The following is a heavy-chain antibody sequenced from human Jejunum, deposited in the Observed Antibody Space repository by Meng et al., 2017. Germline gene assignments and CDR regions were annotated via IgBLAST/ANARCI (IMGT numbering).Heavy chain of an antibody. J-gene: IGHJ4*02. CDR2: IYHTGSP. CDR3: ARMDSAVHYFDY. D-gene: IGHD2-2*03. V-gene: IGHV4-30-2*01. Sequence: QLQLQQAGAGLGKPSQTRALTCAVSGGSINSDGFTWSWIRQPPGKRLEWIGYIYHTGSPYYNPSLKSRLTISVDKSVNQFSLKLSSVTAADTAVYYCARMDSAVHYFDYWGQGTLVTVSS. CDR1: GGSINSDGFT.